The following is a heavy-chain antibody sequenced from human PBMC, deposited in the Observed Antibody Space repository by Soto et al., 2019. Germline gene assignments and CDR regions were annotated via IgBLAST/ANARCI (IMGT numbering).Heavy chain of an antibody. J-gene: IGHJ6*03. Sequence: PGGSLRLSCAASGFTFSSYGMHWVRQAPGKGLEWVAVIWYDGSNKYYADSVKGRFTISRDNSKNTLYLQMNSLRAEDTAVYYCARDRVFWSGLGYYYYYMDVWGKGTTVTVSS. CDR3: ARDRVFWSGLGYYYYYMDV. V-gene: IGHV3-33*01. CDR2: IWYDGSNK. D-gene: IGHD3-3*01. CDR1: GFTFSSYG.